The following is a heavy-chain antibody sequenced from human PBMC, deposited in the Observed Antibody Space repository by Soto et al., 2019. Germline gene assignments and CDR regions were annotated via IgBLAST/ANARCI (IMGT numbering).Heavy chain of an antibody. D-gene: IGHD6-13*01. J-gene: IGHJ2*01. Sequence: SETLSLACTVSGGSISHYYWSWIRQPPGKGLEWIGYIYYSGSANYNPSLKSRVIISVDTSKNQFSLKLSSVTAADTAVYFCARGGSSWSGAWYFDLWGRGTLVTVSS. CDR2: IYYSGSA. V-gene: IGHV4-59*01. CDR1: GGSISHYY. CDR3: ARGGSSWSGAWYFDL.